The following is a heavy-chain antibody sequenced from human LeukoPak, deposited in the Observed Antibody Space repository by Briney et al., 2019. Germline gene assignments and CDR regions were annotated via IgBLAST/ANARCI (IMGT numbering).Heavy chain of an antibody. D-gene: IGHD5-18*01. CDR3: ARDRARYSYGYNAFDI. V-gene: IGHV3-30-3*01. J-gene: IGHJ3*02. Sequence: PGGSLRLSCAASGFTFSSYAMHWVRQAPGKGLEWVAVISYDGSNKYYADSVKGRFTISRDNSKNTLYLQMNSLRAEDTAVYYCARDRARYSYGYNAFDIWGQGTMVTVSS. CDR2: ISYDGSNK. CDR1: GFTFSSYA.